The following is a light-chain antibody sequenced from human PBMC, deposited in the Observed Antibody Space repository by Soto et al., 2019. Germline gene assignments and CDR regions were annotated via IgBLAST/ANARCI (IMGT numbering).Light chain of an antibody. V-gene: IGKV1-39*02. Sequence: DVQMTQSPSYLSALVGDRVSITCRASQSVSRYLNWYQHKPGKAPKLLINAASNLRSGVPSRFSGSGSGTDFTLTIDGLQPEDFAVYYCQQFSSYPLTFGGGTKV. CDR1: QSVSRY. CDR2: AAS. J-gene: IGKJ4*01. CDR3: QQFSSYPLT.